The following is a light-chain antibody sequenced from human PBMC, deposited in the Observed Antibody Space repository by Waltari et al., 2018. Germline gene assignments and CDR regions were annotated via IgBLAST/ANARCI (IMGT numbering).Light chain of an antibody. Sequence: QSALTQTASVSGSPGQSITISCTGTSSDIGSHNLVSWYQKSPGKAPRLIIYEDNKRPSGASNRFSGSKSGNMASLTIFGLQAEDEGEYYCCSYAGRRSLMFGGGTKVTVL. V-gene: IGLV2-23*01. CDR2: EDN. CDR1: SSDIGSHNL. CDR3: CSYAGRRSLM. J-gene: IGLJ3*02.